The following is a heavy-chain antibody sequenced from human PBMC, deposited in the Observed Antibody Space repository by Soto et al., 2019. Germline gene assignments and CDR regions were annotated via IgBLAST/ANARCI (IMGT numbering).Heavy chain of an antibody. CDR1: CYSIPAYS. CDR2: IHYNENT. D-gene: IGHD2-15*01. CDR3: ARGSGPNDAFDI. J-gene: IGHJ3*02. V-gene: IGHV4-59*01. Sequence: SDTLYITCPFLCYSIPAYSWSWVRQPPGKGLEWIVNIHYNENTKYNPSLKSRVTMSVDTSKNQFSLRLISVTAADTAVYYCARGSGPNDAFDIWGQGTMVS.